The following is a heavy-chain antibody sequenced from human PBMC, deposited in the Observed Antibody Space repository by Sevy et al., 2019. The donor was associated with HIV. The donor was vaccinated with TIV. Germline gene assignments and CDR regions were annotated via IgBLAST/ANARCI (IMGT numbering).Heavy chain of an antibody. Sequence: GGSLRLSCAASGFPFNDHAMHWVRVVPGKGLEWVSGISWISRNIGYADSVKGRFTLSRDNTRHSVYLEMHSLRPEDTALYYCAKDINRGCDGVNCYSYYYYFYGLDVWGQGTTVTVSS. CDR1: GFPFNDHA. D-gene: IGHD2-21*01. J-gene: IGHJ6*02. CDR2: ISWISRNI. CDR3: AKDINRGCDGVNCYSYYYYFYGLDV. V-gene: IGHV3-9*01.